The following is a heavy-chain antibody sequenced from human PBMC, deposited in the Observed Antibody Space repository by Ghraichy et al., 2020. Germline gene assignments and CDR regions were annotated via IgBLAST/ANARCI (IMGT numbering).Heavy chain of an antibody. CDR1: GGTFSSFA. CDR2: IVPMFGRA. D-gene: IGHD3-3*01. Sequence: SVKVSCKASGGTFSSFAISWVRQAPGQGLEWMGGIVPMFGRANYAQKFQGRVTIIADESTNTAYMELSSLTSEDTAVYYCVRGTIFGVFIDFYHYYYMDFWGKGTTVSVSS. V-gene: IGHV1-69*13. CDR3: VRGTIFGVFIDFYHYYYMDF. J-gene: IGHJ6*03.